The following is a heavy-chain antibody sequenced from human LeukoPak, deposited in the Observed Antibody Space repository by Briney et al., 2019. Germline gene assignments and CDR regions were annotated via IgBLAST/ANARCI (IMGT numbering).Heavy chain of an antibody. D-gene: IGHD2-15*01. Sequence: GGSVRLSCAASGFSFSTYNMNWVRQAPGKGLEWTSFINSRSTTIYYADSVKGRFTISRDNARNSLDLQMNSLRVEDTAVYYCARDEDKRLPINYFDPWGQGTLVTVSS. J-gene: IGHJ5*02. V-gene: IGHV3-48*04. CDR3: ARDEDKRLPINYFDP. CDR2: INSRSTTI. CDR1: GFSFSTYN.